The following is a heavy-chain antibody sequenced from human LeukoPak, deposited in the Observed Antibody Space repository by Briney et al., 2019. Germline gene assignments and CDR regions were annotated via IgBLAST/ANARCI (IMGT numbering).Heavy chain of an antibody. D-gene: IGHD2-8*01. CDR2: INHSGST. CDR1: GGSFSGYY. Sequence: SETLSLTCAVYGGSFSGYYWSWIRQPPGKGLEWIGEINHSGSTYYTPSLKSRVTISVDTSENQFSLKLSSVTAADTAIYYCARGMDWFDPWGQGTLVTVSS. V-gene: IGHV4-34*09. CDR3: ARGMDWFDP. J-gene: IGHJ5*02.